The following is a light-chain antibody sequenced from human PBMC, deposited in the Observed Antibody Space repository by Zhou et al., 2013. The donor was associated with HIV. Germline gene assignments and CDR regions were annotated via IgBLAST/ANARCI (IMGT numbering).Light chain of an antibody. J-gene: IGKJ5*01. CDR1: QSVSSSS. CDR2: DAS. CDR3: QQRASWPIT. Sequence: ENVLTQSPGTLSLSPGERATLSCRASQSVSSSSLAWYQQKPGQAPRLLIYDASDRATGIPARFSGSGSGTDFTLTISSLEPEDFAVYYCQQRASWPITFGQGTRLEI. V-gene: IGKV3D-20*02.